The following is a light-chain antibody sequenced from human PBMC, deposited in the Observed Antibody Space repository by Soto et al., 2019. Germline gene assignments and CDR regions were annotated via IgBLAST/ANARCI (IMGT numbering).Light chain of an antibody. CDR2: DVS. J-gene: IGLJ1*01. Sequence: LTQPRSVSGSPGQSVTISCTGTSSDVGGYNYVSWYQQHPGKAPKLMIYDVSKRPSGVPDRFSGSKSGNTASLTISGLQAEDEADYYCCSYAGSYSIVFGTGTKVTVL. V-gene: IGLV2-11*01. CDR3: CSYAGSYSIV. CDR1: SSDVGGYNY.